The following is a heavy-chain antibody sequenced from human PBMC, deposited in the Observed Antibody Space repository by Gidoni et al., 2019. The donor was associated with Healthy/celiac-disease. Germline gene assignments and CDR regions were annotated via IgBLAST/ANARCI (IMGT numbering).Heavy chain of an antibody. V-gene: IGHV3-33*01. Sequence: QVQLVESGGGVVQPGRSLRLSCAASGFTFSSYGMHWVRQAPGKGLEWVAVIWYDGSNKYSADSVKGRFTISRDNSKNTLYLQMNSLRAEDTAVYYCARERSGYDYYFDYWGQGTLVTVSS. J-gene: IGHJ4*02. CDR3: ARERSGYDYYFDY. D-gene: IGHD5-12*01. CDR1: GFTFSSYG. CDR2: IWYDGSNK.